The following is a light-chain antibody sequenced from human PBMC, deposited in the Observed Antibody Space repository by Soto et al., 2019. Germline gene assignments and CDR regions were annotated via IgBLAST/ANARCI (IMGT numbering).Light chain of an antibody. CDR1: SSDVGRYNY. V-gene: IGLV2-14*01. CDR2: EIS. Sequence: QSALTQPASVSGSPGQSITISCTGTSSDVGRYNYVSWYQQHPGKAPKLMIYEISHRPSGVSNRFSGSKSGNTASLTISGLQAEDEADYYCSSYTNSGTLVVFGGGTKLTVL. J-gene: IGLJ2*01. CDR3: SSYTNSGTLVV.